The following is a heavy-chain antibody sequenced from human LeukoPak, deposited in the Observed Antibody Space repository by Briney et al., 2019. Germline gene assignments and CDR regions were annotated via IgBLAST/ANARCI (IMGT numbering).Heavy chain of an antibody. J-gene: IGHJ3*02. CDR2: IKQDGSEK. CDR1: GFTFSSYW. V-gene: IGHV3-7*01. D-gene: IGHD1-26*01. Sequence: GGSLRLSRAASGFTFSSYWMSWVRQAPGKGLEWVANIKQDGSEKYYVDSVKGRFTISRDNAKNSLYLQMNSLRAEDTAVYYCAREEYSGSFDAFDIWGQGTMVTVSS. CDR3: AREEYSGSFDAFDI.